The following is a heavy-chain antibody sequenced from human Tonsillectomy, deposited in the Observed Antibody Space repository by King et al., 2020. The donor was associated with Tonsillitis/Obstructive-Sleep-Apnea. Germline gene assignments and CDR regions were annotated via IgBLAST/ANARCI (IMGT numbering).Heavy chain of an antibody. D-gene: IGHD3-10*01. V-gene: IGHV3-48*03. Sequence: VQLVESGGGLVQPGGSLRLSCAASGFTFSSYEMNWVRQAPGKGLEWVSYISSSGSTIYYADSVKGRFTISRDNAKNPLYLQMNSLRGEDTAVYYCARDRGIYYFGMDAWGQGTTVTVSS. CDR1: GFTFSSYE. J-gene: IGHJ6*02. CDR3: ARDRGIYYFGMDA. CDR2: ISSSGSTI.